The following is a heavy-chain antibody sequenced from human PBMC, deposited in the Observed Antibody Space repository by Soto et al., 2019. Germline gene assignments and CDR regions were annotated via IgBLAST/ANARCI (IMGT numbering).Heavy chain of an antibody. V-gene: IGHV1-3*01. CDR1: GYTFTSYA. J-gene: IGHJ4*01. D-gene: IGHD2-15*01. Sequence: ASVKVSCKASGYTFTSYAMHWVRQAPGQRLEWMGWINAGNGNTKYSQKFQGRVTITRDTSASTAYMELSSLRSEDTAVYYCARAPCSGGSCYRSYFDYWGHGTLVTVSS. CDR3: ARAPCSGGSCYRSYFDY. CDR2: INAGNGNT.